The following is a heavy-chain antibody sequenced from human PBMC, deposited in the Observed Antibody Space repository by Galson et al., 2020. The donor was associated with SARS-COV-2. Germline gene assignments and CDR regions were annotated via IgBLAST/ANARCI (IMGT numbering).Heavy chain of an antibody. Sequence: ETSETLSLTCTVSGDSISNSYWSWIRQPPGKRLEWIGYILYSGSTNYNPSLKSRVTISLDTSKNQFSLKLSSVTAADTAVYYCARRKDTSGWLDYWGQGILVTVSS. D-gene: IGHD6-19*01. CDR1: GDSISNSY. CDR3: ARRKDTSGWLDY. J-gene: IGHJ4*02. CDR2: ILYSGST. V-gene: IGHV4-59*08.